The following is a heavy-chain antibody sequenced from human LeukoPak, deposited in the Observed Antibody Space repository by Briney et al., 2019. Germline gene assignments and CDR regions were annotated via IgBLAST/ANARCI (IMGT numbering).Heavy chain of an antibody. CDR2: IIPIFGTT. V-gene: IGHV1-69*13. CDR1: GGTFSNYA. J-gene: IGHJ4*02. CDR3: ASRPTGGTDF. D-gene: IGHD1-14*01. Sequence: SVKVSCKASGGTFSNYAINWARQAPGQGLEWMGGIIPIFGTTDYAQKFEGKVTITADESTSTAYMELSSLRSEDTAVYYCASRPTGGTDFWGQGTLVTVSS.